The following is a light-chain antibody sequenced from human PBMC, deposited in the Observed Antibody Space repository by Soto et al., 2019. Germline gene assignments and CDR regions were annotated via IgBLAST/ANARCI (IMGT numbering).Light chain of an antibody. V-gene: IGLV2-14*03. J-gene: IGLJ3*02. Sequence: QSALTQPASVSGSPGQSITISCSGTSSDIGGFNFVSWYQQHPGKAPKLIIFDVSDRPSGVSDRFSGSKSGTTASLTISSLQAEDEADYYCSSFRRGNTEVVFGGGTKLTVL. CDR1: SSDIGGFNF. CDR3: SSFRRGNTEVV. CDR2: DVS.